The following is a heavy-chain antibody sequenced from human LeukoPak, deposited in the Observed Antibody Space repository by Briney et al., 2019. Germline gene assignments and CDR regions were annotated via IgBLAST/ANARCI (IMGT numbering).Heavy chain of an antibody. J-gene: IGHJ6*03. CDR2: IRYDGSIK. D-gene: IGHD3-10*01. V-gene: IGHV3-30*02. Sequence: GGSLRLSCAASGFTFSSYGMHWVRQAPGKRPEWVAFIRYDGSIKYYPDSVKGRFTISRDNSKNTLYLQMNRLRAEDTAVYYCARAGGHYYYYYMDVWGKGTTVTVSS. CDR3: ARAGGHYYYYYMDV. CDR1: GFTFSSYG.